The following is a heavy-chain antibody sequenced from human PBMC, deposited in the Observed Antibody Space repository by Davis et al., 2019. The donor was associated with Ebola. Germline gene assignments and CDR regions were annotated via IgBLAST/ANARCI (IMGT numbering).Heavy chain of an antibody. CDR1: GFTFSSYG. Sequence: GGSLRLSCAASGFTFSSYGMHWVRQAPGKGLEWVAVISYDGSNKYYADSVKGRFTISRDNSKNTLYLQMNSLRAEDTAVYYCARDGGVVVAASGMDVWGKGTTVTVSS. V-gene: IGHV3-30*03. CDR2: ISYDGSNK. J-gene: IGHJ6*04. CDR3: ARDGGVVVAASGMDV. D-gene: IGHD2-15*01.